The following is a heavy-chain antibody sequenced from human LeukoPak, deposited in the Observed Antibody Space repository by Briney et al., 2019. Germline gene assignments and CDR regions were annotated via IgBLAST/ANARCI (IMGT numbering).Heavy chain of an antibody. CDR3: ASGLWSGYPYYFDY. CDR1: GGSFSGYY. Sequence: SETLPLTCAVYGGSFSGYYWSWIRQPPGKGLEWIGEINHSGSTNYNPSLKSRVTISVDTSKNQFSLKLSSVTAADTAVYYCASGLWSGYPYYFDYWGQGTLVTVSS. V-gene: IGHV4-34*01. CDR2: INHSGST. J-gene: IGHJ4*02. D-gene: IGHD3-3*01.